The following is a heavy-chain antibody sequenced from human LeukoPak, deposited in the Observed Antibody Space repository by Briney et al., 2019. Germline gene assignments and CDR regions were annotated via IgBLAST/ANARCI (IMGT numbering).Heavy chain of an antibody. Sequence: GGSLRLSCAASGFSFRSYWMRWVRQAPGKGLVWVSDIDSDGTTTRYADSVKGRFTISRDNANNKLYLQMNSLRAEDTAVYYCARANGPPIDWGQGTLVTVSS. CDR3: ARANGPPID. D-gene: IGHD2-15*01. J-gene: IGHJ4*02. V-gene: IGHV3-74*01. CDR2: IDSDGTTT. CDR1: GFSFRSYW.